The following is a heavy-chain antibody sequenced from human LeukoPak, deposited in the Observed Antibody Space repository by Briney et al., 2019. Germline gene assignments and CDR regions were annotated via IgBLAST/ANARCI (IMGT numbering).Heavy chain of an antibody. D-gene: IGHD6-13*01. CDR3: ARDWNSSSWYEWFDP. J-gene: IGHJ5*02. CDR1: GFTFSSYW. Sequence: GGSLRLSCAASGFTFSSYWMHWVRQAPGKGLEWVSYTSSSGSTIYYADSVKGRFTISRDNAKNSLYLQMNSLRAEDTAVYYCARDWNSSSWYEWFDPWGQGTLVTVSS. CDR2: TSSSGSTI. V-gene: IGHV3-48*04.